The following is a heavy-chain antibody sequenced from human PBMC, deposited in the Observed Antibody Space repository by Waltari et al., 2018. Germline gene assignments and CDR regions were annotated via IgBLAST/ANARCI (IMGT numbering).Heavy chain of an antibody. J-gene: IGHJ4*02. CDR3: ATYRWLGY. D-gene: IGHD3-10*01. V-gene: IGHV3-7*03. Sequence: EVQLVESGGGLVQPGGSLRLSCEVSEFTFSTYGMTWVRQASGRGLEWVANINYYGSEKNYVDSVKGRFSISRDNARNSLYLQMNSLRAEDTAVYYCATYRWLGYWGQGTLVTVSS. CDR2: INYYGSEK. CDR1: EFTFSTYG.